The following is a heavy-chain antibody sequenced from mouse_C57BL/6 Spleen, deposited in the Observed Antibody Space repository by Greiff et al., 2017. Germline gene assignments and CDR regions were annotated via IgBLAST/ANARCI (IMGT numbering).Heavy chain of an antibody. Sequence: VQLVESGAELVKPGASVKISCKASGYAFRSYWMNWVKQRPGKGLEWIGQFYPGDGDTNYNGKFKGKATLTADKSSSTAYMQLSSLTSEDSAVYFCARGGFVDYWGQGTTLTVSS. J-gene: IGHJ2*01. V-gene: IGHV1-80*01. CDR1: GYAFRSYW. CDR2: FYPGDGDT. D-gene: IGHD3-1*01. CDR3: ARGGFVDY.